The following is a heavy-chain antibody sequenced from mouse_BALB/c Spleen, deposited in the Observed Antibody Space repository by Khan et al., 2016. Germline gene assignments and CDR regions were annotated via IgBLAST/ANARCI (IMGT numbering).Heavy chain of an antibody. V-gene: IGHV14-3*02. CDR2: IDPAHGNT. CDR1: GFNIKDTY. CDR3: ARINA. J-gene: IGHJ2*01. Sequence: VQLQQSGAELVKPGASVKLSCTASGFNIKDTYMHWVKQRPAQGLAWIGRIDPAHGNTKYDPKFQGTATITASTSSITAYRQLSSRTSEDTAGYDCARINAWGQGTTLTVSS.